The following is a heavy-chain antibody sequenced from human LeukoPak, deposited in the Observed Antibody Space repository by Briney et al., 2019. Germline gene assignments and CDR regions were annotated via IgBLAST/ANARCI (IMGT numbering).Heavy chain of an antibody. CDR1: GFMFSSYA. J-gene: IGHJ5*02. CDR2: LSGSGGST. V-gene: IGHV3-23*01. Sequence: PGGSLRLSCAASGFMFSSYAMNWVRQAPGKGLEWVSGLSGSGGSTYYADSVKGRFTSSRDNFKNTLYLQMNSLRAEDTAVYYCVKGQYSSGVSYNWFDPWGQGTLVTVSS. CDR3: VKGQYSSGVSYNWFDP. D-gene: IGHD6-19*01.